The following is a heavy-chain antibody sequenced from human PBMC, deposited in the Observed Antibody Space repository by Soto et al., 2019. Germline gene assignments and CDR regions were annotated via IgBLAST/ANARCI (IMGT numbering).Heavy chain of an antibody. Sequence: GASVKVSCKASGYTFTGYYMHWVLQAPGEGLERMGWINPNSGGTNYAQKFQGWVTMTRDTSISTAYMELSRLRSDDTAVYYCARDLGIAVAGTQAHYYYYGMDVWGQGTTVTV. CDR2: INPNSGGT. D-gene: IGHD6-19*01. CDR3: ARDLGIAVAGTQAHYYYYGMDV. V-gene: IGHV1-2*04. J-gene: IGHJ6*02. CDR1: GYTFTGYY.